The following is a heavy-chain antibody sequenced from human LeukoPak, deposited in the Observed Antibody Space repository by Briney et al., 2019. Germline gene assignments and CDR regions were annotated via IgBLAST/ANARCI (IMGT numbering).Heavy chain of an antibody. J-gene: IGHJ4*02. Sequence: GGSLRLSCVVSGFTFSDYEMIWVRQAPGKGLQWISHISTTGPAIHYADSVKGRFTVSRDNAKNSMFLQMNNLRVEDTAVYYCARENGWNGRACHYWGQGTLVTVSS. CDR2: ISTTGPAI. V-gene: IGHV3-48*03. CDR1: GFTFSDYE. CDR3: ARENGWNGRACHY. D-gene: IGHD1-1*01.